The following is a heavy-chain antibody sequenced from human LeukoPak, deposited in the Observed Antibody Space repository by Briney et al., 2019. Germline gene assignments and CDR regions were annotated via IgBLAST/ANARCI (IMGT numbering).Heavy chain of an antibody. CDR2: ISAYNGNT. J-gene: IGHJ4*02. Sequence: ASVKVSCKASGYTFTSYGISWVRQAPGQGLEWMGWISAYNGNTNYAQKLQGGVTMTTDTSTSTAYMELRSLRSDDTAVYYCARARADVLRFLEWLFVDYWGQGTLVTVSS. D-gene: IGHD3-3*01. CDR1: GYTFTSYG. V-gene: IGHV1-18*01. CDR3: ARARADVLRFLEWLFVDY.